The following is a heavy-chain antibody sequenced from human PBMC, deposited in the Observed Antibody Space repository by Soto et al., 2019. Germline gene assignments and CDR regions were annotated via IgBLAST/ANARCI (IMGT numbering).Heavy chain of an antibody. CDR2: IDPSDSYT. D-gene: IGHD6-13*01. Sequence: PGGSLKISCKGSVYSFSSNWISCGRQTPGKGLEWMGRIDPSDSYTSYSPSFQGHVTISADKSTSTIYLQWGSLKASDTAMYYCARHCSGSWSLLFDYWGQGTLVTVSS. CDR3: ARHCSGSWSLLFDY. J-gene: IGHJ4*02. V-gene: IGHV5-10-1*01. CDR1: VYSFSSNW.